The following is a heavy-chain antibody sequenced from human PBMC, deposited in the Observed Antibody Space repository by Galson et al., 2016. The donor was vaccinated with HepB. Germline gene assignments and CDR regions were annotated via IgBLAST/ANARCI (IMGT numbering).Heavy chain of an antibody. CDR2: IYWLGDQ. D-gene: IGHD4-17*01. CDR3: AHRTTVTTNYFDF. Sequence: PALVKPTQTLTLTCSFSGFSLSTSGVSVAWIRQPPGKALEWPALIYWLGDQRYSPSLKSRLTITEDTSKSQVVLTMTNLDPADTATYFCAHRTTVTTNYFDFWGPGILVTVSS. CDR1: GFSLSTSGVS. V-gene: IGHV2-5*01. J-gene: IGHJ4*02.